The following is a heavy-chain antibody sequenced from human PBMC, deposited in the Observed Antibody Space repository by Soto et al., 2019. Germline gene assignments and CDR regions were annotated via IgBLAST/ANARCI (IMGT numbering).Heavy chain of an antibody. CDR2: IYSSGST. V-gene: IGHV4-59*01. Sequence: PSETLSLTCPVSGGSISNYYWNWIRQSPGKGLEWIGYIYSSGSTHYNPSLQNRVTISIDTSKNQVSLNVNSVTAADTAVYYCARDHPHSYGVYYFDYWGQGTPVTVSS. CDR1: GGSISNYY. D-gene: IGHD5-18*01. CDR3: ARDHPHSYGVYYFDY. J-gene: IGHJ4*02.